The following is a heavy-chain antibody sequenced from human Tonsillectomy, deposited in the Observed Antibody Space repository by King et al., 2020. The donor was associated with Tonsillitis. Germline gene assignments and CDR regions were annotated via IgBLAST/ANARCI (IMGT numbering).Heavy chain of an antibody. D-gene: IGHD5-12*01. V-gene: IGHV3-11*05. CDR3: ARLNSGTFDS. CDR2: ISSSGTDT. Sequence: VQLVESGGGLVKPGGSLRLSCAASGFTFSDYYMSWIRQAPGKGLEWLSYISSSGTDTDYAESVKGRFFISRDNAWTSLYLQMSSLGAEDTAVYYCARLNSGTFDSWGQGTLVTVSS. CDR1: GFTFSDYY. J-gene: IGHJ4*02.